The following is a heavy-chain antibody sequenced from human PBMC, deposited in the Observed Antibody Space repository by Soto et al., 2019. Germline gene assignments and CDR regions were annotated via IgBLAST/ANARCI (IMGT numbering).Heavy chain of an antibody. V-gene: IGHV1-2*02. D-gene: IGHD3-16*01. Sequence: FSCKASGYTFTDYFMHWVRQAPGQGLEWMGWINGNSGGTGYAQKFQGRVAMTRDTSISTAYMELSSLTFDDTAVYYCARDPADSMIGIDYWGQGTLVTVSS. CDR2: INGNSGGT. CDR1: GYTFTDYF. J-gene: IGHJ4*02. CDR3: ARDPADSMIGIDY.